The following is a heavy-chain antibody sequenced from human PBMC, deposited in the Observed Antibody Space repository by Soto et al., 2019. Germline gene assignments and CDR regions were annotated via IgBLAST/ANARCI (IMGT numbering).Heavy chain of an antibody. CDR2: IIPIFGTA. CDR3: ARSYDFWSGYSYYYYYYGMDV. D-gene: IGHD3-3*01. CDR1: GGTFSSYA. V-gene: IGHV1-69*01. Sequence: QVRLVQSGAEVKKPGSSVKVSCKASGGTFSSYAISWVRQAPGQGLEWMGGIIPIFGTANYAQKFQGRVTITADESTSTAYMELSSLRSEDTAVYYCARSYDFWSGYSYYYYYYGMDVWGQGTTVTVSS. J-gene: IGHJ6*02.